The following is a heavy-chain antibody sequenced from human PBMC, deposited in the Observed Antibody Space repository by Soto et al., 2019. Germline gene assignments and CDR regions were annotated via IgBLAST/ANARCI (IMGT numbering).Heavy chain of an antibody. CDR3: AKDMGPVVRGGLIDY. CDR2: ISWNSGSI. CDR1: GFTFDDYA. V-gene: IGHV3-9*01. D-gene: IGHD3-10*01. J-gene: IGHJ4*02. Sequence: GGSLRLSCAASGFTFDDYAMHWVRQAPGKGLEWVSGISWNSGSIAYADSVKGRFTISRDNAKNSLYLQMNSLRAEDTALYYCAKDMGPVVRGGLIDYWGQGTLVTVSS.